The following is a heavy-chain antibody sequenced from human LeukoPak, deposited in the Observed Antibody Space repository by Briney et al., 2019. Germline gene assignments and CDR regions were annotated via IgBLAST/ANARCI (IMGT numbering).Heavy chain of an antibody. CDR1: GFTFSIYG. D-gene: IGHD1-26*01. Sequence: GGSLRLSCAASGFTFSIYGMHWVRQAPGKGLDWVAYIRYDGSNKQYADSVKGRFTISRDNSRNTLYLQMNSPRAEDTAVYYCARDLSGGTFDYWGQGTLVTVSS. J-gene: IGHJ4*02. V-gene: IGHV3-30*02. CDR3: ARDLSGGTFDY. CDR2: IRYDGSNK.